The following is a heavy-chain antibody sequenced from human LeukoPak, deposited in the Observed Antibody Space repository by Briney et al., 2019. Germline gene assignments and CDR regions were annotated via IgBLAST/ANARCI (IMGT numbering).Heavy chain of an antibody. CDR1: GGSISSGGYY. V-gene: IGHV4-39*07. CDR3: ARGDGSSWPYYYYYMDV. J-gene: IGHJ6*03. CDR2: IYYSGST. D-gene: IGHD6-13*01. Sequence: PSQTLSLTCTVSGGSISSGGYYWGWIRQPPGKGLEWIGSIYYSGSTYYNPSLKSRVTISVDTSKNQFSLKLSSVTAADTAVYYCARGDGSSWPYYYYYMDVWGKGTTVTVSS.